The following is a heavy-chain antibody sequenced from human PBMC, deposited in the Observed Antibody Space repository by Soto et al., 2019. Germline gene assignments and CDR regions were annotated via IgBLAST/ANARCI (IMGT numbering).Heavy chain of an antibody. CDR2: ISGSGGST. J-gene: IGHJ5*02. D-gene: IGHD3-10*01. V-gene: IGHV3-23*04. CDR3: AKDRGDWFDP. CDR1: GGTFSSYA. Sequence: VQLVQSGAEVKKPGSSVKVSCKASGGTFSSYAISWVRQAPGKGLEWVSAISGSGGSTYYADSVKGRFTISRDNSKNTLYLQMNSLRAEDTAVYYCAKDRGDWFDPWGQGTLVTVSS.